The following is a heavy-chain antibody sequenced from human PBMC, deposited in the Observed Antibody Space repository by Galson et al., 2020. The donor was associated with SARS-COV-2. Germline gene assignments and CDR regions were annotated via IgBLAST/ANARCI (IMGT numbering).Heavy chain of an antibody. Sequence: GGSLRLSCAASGFTFSSYAMSWVRQAPGKGLEWVSAISGSGGSTYYADSVKGRFTISRDNSKNTLYLQMNSLRAEDTAVYYCAKDQSAELHTAGMDVWGQGTTVTVSS. V-gene: IGHV3-23*01. CDR3: AKDQSAELHTAGMDV. D-gene: IGHD1-26*01. CDR2: ISGSGGST. CDR1: GFTFSSYA. J-gene: IGHJ6*02.